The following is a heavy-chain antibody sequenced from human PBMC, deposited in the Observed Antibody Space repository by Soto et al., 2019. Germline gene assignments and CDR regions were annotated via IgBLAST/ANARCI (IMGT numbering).Heavy chain of an antibody. CDR3: ARAVGDPLYYLDY. CDR1: SDSISSYY. CDR2: TDYSGNT. J-gene: IGHJ4*02. Sequence: QVQLQESGPGLVRPSETLSLTCTVSSDSISSYYWIWIRQSPGKGLEWIGYTDYSGNTNYNPSLKSRVTISGDTSKSQFSLRLSSVTAADTAVYYCARAVGDPLYYLDYWGQGTQVTVSS. V-gene: IGHV4-59*08. D-gene: IGHD6-19*01.